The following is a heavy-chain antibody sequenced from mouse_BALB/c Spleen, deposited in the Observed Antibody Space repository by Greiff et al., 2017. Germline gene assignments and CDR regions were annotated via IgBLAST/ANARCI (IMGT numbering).Heavy chain of an antibody. V-gene: IGHV2-2*02. J-gene: IGHJ1*01. CDR1: GFSLTSYG. CDR3: GRTVEGTRYFEV. CDR2: VWSGGST. Sequence: VQGVESGPGLVQPSQSLSITCTVSGFSLTSYGVHWVRQSPGKGLEWLGVVWSGGSTDYNAAFISRLSISKDNSKSQVFFKMNSLQANDTAIYYWGRTVEGTRYFEVWGAGTTGTVSS. D-gene: IGHD1-1*01.